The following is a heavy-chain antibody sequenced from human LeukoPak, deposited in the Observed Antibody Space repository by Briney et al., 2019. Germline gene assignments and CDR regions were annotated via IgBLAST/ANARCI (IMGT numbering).Heavy chain of an antibody. CDR1: GGSISSGGYY. J-gene: IGHJ5*02. Sequence: SETLSLTCTVSGGSISSGGYYWSWIRQHPGKGLEWIGYIYYSGSTYYNPSLKSRVTISVDTSKNQFSLKLSSVTAADTAVYYCAKTRAETDCSSTSCYRGGGWFDPWGQGTLVTVSS. V-gene: IGHV4-31*03. CDR2: IYYSGST. CDR3: AKTRAETDCSSTSCYRGGGWFDP. D-gene: IGHD2-2*02.